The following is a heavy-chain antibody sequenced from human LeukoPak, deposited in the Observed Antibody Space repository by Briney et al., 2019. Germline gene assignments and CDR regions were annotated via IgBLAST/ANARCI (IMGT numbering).Heavy chain of an antibody. CDR1: GGSISTYY. D-gene: IGHD6-6*01. J-gene: IGHJ1*01. V-gene: IGHV4-59*01. Sequence: SETLSLTCTVSGGSISTYYWNWIRQPPGKGLEWIGYIYHSGSTNYNPSLRSRVTISVDTSKNQFSLNLNSVTAADTAVYYCARGGAARLHFQNWGQGTLVTVSS. CDR3: ARGGAARLHFQN. CDR2: IYHSGST.